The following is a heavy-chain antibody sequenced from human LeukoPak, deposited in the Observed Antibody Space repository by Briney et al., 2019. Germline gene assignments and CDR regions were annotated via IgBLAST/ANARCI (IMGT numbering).Heavy chain of an antibody. Sequence: GGSLRLSCAASGFTFSSYWMSWVRQAPGKGLEWVDKIKQDGSEKYYVDSVKGRFTISRDNAKNSLYLQMNSLRAEDTAVYYCASDRDYYDSSGYLFDYWGQGTLVTVSS. D-gene: IGHD3-22*01. J-gene: IGHJ4*02. CDR3: ASDRDYYDSSGYLFDY. V-gene: IGHV3-7*01. CDR2: IKQDGSEK. CDR1: GFTFSSYW.